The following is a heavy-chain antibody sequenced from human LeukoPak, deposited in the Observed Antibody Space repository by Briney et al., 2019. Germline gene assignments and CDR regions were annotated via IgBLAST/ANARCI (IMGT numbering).Heavy chain of an antibody. CDR3: ARGREDDSGSYVDY. CDR2: INPNSGGT. Sequence: ASVKVSCKASGYTFTGYYMHWVRQAPGQGLEWMGWINPNSGGTNYAQKFQGRVTMTRDTSISTVYMELSSLRSEDTAVYYCARGREDDSGSYVDYWGQGTLVTVSS. J-gene: IGHJ4*02. CDR1: GYTFTGYY. D-gene: IGHD1-26*01. V-gene: IGHV1-2*02.